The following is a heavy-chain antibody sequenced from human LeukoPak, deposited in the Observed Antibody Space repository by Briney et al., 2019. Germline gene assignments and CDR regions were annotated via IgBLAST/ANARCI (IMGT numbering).Heavy chain of an antibody. CDR3: AAERGLRGFDI. D-gene: IGHD3-16*01. CDR1: GYTLTKVS. Sequence: ASVKVSCKVSGYTLTKVSIHWVRQVPGKGLEWMGGFNPEDGKIILAQRFQGRVTMTEDTPADTAYMELNSLRSEDTAVYFCAAERGLRGFDIWGQGTLVTVSS. V-gene: IGHV1-24*01. CDR2: FNPEDGKI. J-gene: IGHJ3*02.